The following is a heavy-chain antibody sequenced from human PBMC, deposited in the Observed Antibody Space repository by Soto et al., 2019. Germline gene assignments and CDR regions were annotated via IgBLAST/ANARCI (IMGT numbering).Heavy chain of an antibody. J-gene: IGHJ4*02. CDR3: TTDIYRMVRGVIAHFDY. Sequence: GSLRLSCAASGFTFSNAWMSWVRQAPGKGLEWVGRIKSKTDGGTTDYAAPVKGRFTISRDDSKNTLYLQMNSLKTEDTAVYYCTTDIYRMVRGVIAHFDYWGQGTLVTVSS. D-gene: IGHD3-10*01. V-gene: IGHV3-15*01. CDR1: GFTFSNAW. CDR2: IKSKTDGGTT.